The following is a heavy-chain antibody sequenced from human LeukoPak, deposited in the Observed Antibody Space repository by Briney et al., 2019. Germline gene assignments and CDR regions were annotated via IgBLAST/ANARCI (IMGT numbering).Heavy chain of an antibody. CDR1: GNIFTDYY. V-gene: IGHV1-2*02. CDR2: INPKRGVT. J-gene: IGHJ3*01. D-gene: IGHD4-17*01. CDR3: ARERNYGDYGNAFDV. Sequence: GASVKVSCKASGNIFTDYYIHWMRQAPGQGLEWMGWINPKRGVTTYAQKFQGRVTMTRDTSITTAYMELTRLRSDDTTIYYCARERNYGDYGNAFDVWGQGTKVTVSS.